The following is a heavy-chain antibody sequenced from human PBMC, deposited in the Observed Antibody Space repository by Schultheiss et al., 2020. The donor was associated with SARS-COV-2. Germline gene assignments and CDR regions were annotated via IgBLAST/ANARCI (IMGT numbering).Heavy chain of an antibody. CDR3: ARLPVPAAMRPFWYFDL. V-gene: IGHV4-39*01. Sequence: SETLSLTCTVSGGSISSGGYYWSWIRQHPGKGLEWIGSIYYSGSTYYNPSLKSRVTISVDTSKNQFSLKLNSVTAADTAVYYCARLPVPAAMRPFWYFDLWGRGTLVTVSS. D-gene: IGHD2-2*01. CDR1: GGSISSGGYY. J-gene: IGHJ2*01. CDR2: IYYSGST.